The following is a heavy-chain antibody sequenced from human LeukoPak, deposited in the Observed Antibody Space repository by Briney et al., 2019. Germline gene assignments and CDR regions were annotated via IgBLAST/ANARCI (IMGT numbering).Heavy chain of an antibody. J-gene: IGHJ4*02. CDR1: GFTVGSDY. D-gene: IGHD6-13*01. Sequence: GGSLRLSCAASGFTVGSDYMSWVRQPPEKGLEWVSTIYPGGKTNYAGSVKGRFTISRDNSKNTLYLQMNSLRAEDTAVYYCAKDRGAAAGPMYYFDYWGQGTLVTVSS. V-gene: IGHV3-53*05. CDR2: IYPGGKT. CDR3: AKDRGAAAGPMYYFDY.